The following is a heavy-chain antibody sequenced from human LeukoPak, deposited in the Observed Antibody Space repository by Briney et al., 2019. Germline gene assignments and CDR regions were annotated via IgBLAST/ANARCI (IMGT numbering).Heavy chain of an antibody. V-gene: IGHV1-69*04. D-gene: IGHD5-24*01. CDR1: EGTFSSYA. CDR2: IIPILGIA. CDR3: ARFRDGYNPFDY. Sequence: SVKVSCKASEGTFSSYAISWVRQAPGQGLEWMGRIIPILGIANYAQKFQGRVTITADKSTSTAYMELSSLRSEDTAVYYCARFRDGYNPFDYWGQGTLVTVSS. J-gene: IGHJ4*02.